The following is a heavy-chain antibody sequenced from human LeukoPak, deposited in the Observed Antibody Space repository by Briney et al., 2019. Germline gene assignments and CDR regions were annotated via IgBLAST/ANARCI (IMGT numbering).Heavy chain of an antibody. J-gene: IGHJ4*02. Sequence: DPSETLSLTCTVSGGSISSSSYYWGWIRQPPGKGLEWIGSIYYSGSTYYNPSLKSRVTISVDTSKNQFSLKLSSVTAADTAVYYCARRQKGQQLPSAGIDYWGQGTLVTVSS. CDR2: IYYSGST. CDR1: GGSISSSSYY. V-gene: IGHV4-39*01. CDR3: ARRQKGQQLPSAGIDY. D-gene: IGHD6-13*01.